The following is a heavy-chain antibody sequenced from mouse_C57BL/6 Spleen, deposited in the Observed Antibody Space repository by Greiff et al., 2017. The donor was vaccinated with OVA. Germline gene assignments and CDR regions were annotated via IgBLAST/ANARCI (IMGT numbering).Heavy chain of an antibody. V-gene: IGHV1-61*01. J-gene: IGHJ2*01. D-gene: IGHD2-2*01. CDR2: IYPSDSDT. CDR1: GYTFTSYW. CDR3: AGGGYDGRFDY. Sequence: QVQLQQPGAELVRPGSSVKLSCKASGYTFTSYWMDWVKQRPGQGLEWIGNIYPSDSDTHYNQKFKDKATLTVDKSSSTAYMQLRSLTSADSAVYYCAGGGYDGRFDYWGQGTTLTVSS.